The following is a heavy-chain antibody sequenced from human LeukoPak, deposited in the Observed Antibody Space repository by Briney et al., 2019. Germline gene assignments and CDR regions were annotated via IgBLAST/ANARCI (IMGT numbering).Heavy chain of an antibody. Sequence: PSETVSLTCAVSGVFINSNTYSWGWIRQPPGGGLEWIGTISYTGNTYYNSSLKSRLTISVDTSKTQFSLKLTSVTAADTAVYYCARDPGTLLRGSRRGYDGNYYYMDVWGKGTTVTISS. CDR1: GVFINSNTYS. D-gene: IGHD3-10*01. V-gene: IGHV4-39*02. CDR3: ARDPGTLLRGSRRGYDGNYYYMDV. CDR2: ISYTGNT. J-gene: IGHJ6*03.